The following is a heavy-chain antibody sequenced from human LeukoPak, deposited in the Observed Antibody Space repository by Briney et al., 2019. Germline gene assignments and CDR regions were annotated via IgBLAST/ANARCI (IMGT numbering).Heavy chain of an antibody. D-gene: IGHD2-15*01. CDR1: GFTFSIYW. Sequence: PGGSLRLSCAASGFTFSIYWMHWVRQAPGKGPVWVSRIKTDGSITTYADSVKGRFTISRDNAKNTLYLQMNSLRAEDTAVYYCASPYCSGGSCYLEPFDSWGQGTLVTVSS. CDR3: ASPYCSGGSCYLEPFDS. CDR2: IKTDGSIT. J-gene: IGHJ4*02. V-gene: IGHV3-74*01.